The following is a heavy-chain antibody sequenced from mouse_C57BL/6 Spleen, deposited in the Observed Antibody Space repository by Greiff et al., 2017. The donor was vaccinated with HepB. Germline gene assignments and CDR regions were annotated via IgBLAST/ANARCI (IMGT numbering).Heavy chain of an antibody. CDR1: GYAFSSSW. CDR3: ERSGEGPTTVVAGDY. V-gene: IGHV1-82*01. Sequence: VQLQQSGPELVKPGASVKISCKASGYAFSSSWMNWVKQRPGKGLEWIGRIYPGDGDTNYNGKFKGKATLTADKSSSTAYMQLSSLTSEDSAVYFCERSGEGPTTVVAGDYWGQGTTLTVSS. D-gene: IGHD1-1*01. J-gene: IGHJ2*01. CDR2: IYPGDGDT.